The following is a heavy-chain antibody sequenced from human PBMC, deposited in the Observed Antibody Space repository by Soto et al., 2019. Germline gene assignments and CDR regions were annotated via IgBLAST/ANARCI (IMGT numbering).Heavy chain of an antibody. J-gene: IGHJ4*02. CDR1: GFTVSSNY. CDR2: IYSGGST. V-gene: IGHV3-53*01. D-gene: IGHD3-10*01. Sequence: EVQLVESGGGLIQPGGSLRLSCAASGFTVSSNYMSWVRQAPGKGLEWVSVIYSGGSTYYADSVKGRFTISRDNSKNTLYLQMNSLRAEDTAVYYCAREYYGSGTYGGYFDYWGQGTLVTVSS. CDR3: AREYYGSGTYGGYFDY.